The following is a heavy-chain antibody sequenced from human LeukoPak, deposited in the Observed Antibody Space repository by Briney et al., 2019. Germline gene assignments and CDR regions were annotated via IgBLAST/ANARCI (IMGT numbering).Heavy chain of an antibody. J-gene: IGHJ4*02. V-gene: IGHV4-34*01. Sequence: SETLSLTCGVYGGSFSGYHWSWIRQPPGKGLEWIGEISHSGSTNYNPSLKSRVTISLDTSKNQFSLKLSSVTAADTAVYYCASEKGGTSWYFNWGQGTLVIVSS. D-gene: IGHD6-13*01. CDR1: GGSFSGYH. CDR2: ISHSGST. CDR3: ASEKGGTSWYFN.